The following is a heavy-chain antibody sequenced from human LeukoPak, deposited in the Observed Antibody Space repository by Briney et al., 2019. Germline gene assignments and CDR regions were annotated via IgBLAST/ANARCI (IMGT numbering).Heavy chain of an antibody. CDR3: ARRGGYSGTTIGY. CDR2: MNPNSGNT. Sequence: EASVKVSCKASGYTFTSYYMHWVRQATGQGLEWMGWMNPNSGNTGYAQKFQGRVTMTRNTSISTAYMELSSLRSEDTAVYYCARRGGYSGTTIGYWGQGTLVTVSS. D-gene: IGHD1-1*01. CDR1: GYTFTSYY. J-gene: IGHJ4*02. V-gene: IGHV1-8*02.